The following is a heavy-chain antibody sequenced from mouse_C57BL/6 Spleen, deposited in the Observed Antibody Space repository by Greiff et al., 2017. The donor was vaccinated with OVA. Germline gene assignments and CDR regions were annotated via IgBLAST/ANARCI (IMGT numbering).Heavy chain of an antibody. Sequence: DVQLQESGPGLVKPSQPLSLTCSVTGYSITSGYYWNWIRQFPGNKLEWMGYISYDGSNNYNPSLKNRISITRDTSKNQFFLKLNSVTTEDTATYYCALGGGAMDYWGQGTSVTVSS. V-gene: IGHV3-6*01. J-gene: IGHJ4*01. CDR3: ALGGGAMDY. D-gene: IGHD1-1*02. CDR1: GYSITSGYY. CDR2: ISYDGSN.